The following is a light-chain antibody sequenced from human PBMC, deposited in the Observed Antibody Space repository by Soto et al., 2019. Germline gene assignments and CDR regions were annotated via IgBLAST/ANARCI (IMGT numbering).Light chain of an antibody. CDR3: SSYAGTNVV. V-gene: IGLV2-8*01. CDR2: EVN. CDR1: SSDVGGYNF. J-gene: IGLJ2*01. Sequence: QSALTQPPSASGSPGQSVTISCTGTSSDVGGYNFASWYQQHPGKAPKLMIFEVNKRPSGVPDRFSGSKSGNTASLTVSGLQAEDEADYYCSSYAGTNVVFGGGTKLTVL.